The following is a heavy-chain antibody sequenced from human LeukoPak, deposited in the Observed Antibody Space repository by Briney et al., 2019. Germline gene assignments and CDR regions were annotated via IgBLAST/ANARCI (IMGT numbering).Heavy chain of an antibody. CDR3: ARDDYGSGSFDY. Sequence: ASVKVSCKASGGTFSSYAISWVRQAPGQGLEWMGWINPNSGGTNYAQKFQGRVTMARDTSISTAYMELSRLRSDDTAVYYCARDDYGSGSFDYWGQGTLVTVSS. J-gene: IGHJ4*02. CDR1: GGTFSSYA. D-gene: IGHD3-10*01. CDR2: INPNSGGT. V-gene: IGHV1-2*02.